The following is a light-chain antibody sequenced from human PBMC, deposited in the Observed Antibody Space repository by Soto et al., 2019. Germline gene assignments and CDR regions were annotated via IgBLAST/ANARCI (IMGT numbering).Light chain of an antibody. CDR2: GAS. CDR1: QSVSSSY. J-gene: IGKJ2*01. Sequence: EIVLTQSPGTLSLPPGERATLSCRARQSVSSSYLAWYQQKPGQAPRLLIYGASSRATGIPDMFSGSGSGTVFTVTISRLEPEDFAVYYCQQYGSSPYTFGQGTKLEIK. V-gene: IGKV3-20*01. CDR3: QQYGSSPYT.